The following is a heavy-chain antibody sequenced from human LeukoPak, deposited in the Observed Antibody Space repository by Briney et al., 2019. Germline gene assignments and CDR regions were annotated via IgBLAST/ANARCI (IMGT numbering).Heavy chain of an antibody. J-gene: IGHJ4*02. D-gene: IGHD3-16*01. V-gene: IGHV4-34*01. CDR1: GGSFSGYY. Sequence: SETLSLTCAVYGGSFSGYYWSWIRQPPGKGLEWIGEINHSGSTNYNPSLKSRVTISVDTSRSQFSLRLTSVTAADTAVYYCANYDGAPRSWGQGTLVTVSS. CDR2: INHSGST. CDR3: ANYDGAPRS.